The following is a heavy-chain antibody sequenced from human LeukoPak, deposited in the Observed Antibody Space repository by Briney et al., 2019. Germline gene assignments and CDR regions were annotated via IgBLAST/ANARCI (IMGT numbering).Heavy chain of an antibody. V-gene: IGHV4-59*01. J-gene: IGHJ4*02. CDR1: GGSISSYY. CDR2: IYYSGST. Sequence: NASETLSLTCTVSGGSISSYYWSWIRQPPGKGLEWIGYIYYSGSTNYNPSLKSRVTISVDTSKNQFSLKLSSVTAADTAVYYCASGAFTSAYFDYWGQGTLVTVSS. D-gene: IGHD1-26*01. CDR3: ASGAFTSAYFDY.